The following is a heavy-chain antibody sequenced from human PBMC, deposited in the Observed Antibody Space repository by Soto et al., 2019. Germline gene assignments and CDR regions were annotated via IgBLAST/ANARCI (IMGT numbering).Heavy chain of an antibody. Sequence: QVQLVQSGAEVKKPGASVKVSCKASGYTFTSHAIHGVRQAPGQRLEWMGWINAGNGNTKYSQKFQDRVTITGDTSASTAYMELSSLRSEDTAVYYCARDTSMVTDFWGQGTLVTVSS. D-gene: IGHD5-18*01. CDR2: INAGNGNT. CDR3: ARDTSMVTDF. CDR1: GYTFTSHA. V-gene: IGHV1-3*01. J-gene: IGHJ4*02.